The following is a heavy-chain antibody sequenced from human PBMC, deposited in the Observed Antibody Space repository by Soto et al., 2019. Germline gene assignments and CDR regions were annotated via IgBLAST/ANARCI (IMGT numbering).Heavy chain of an antibody. J-gene: IGHJ4*02. D-gene: IGHD5-12*01. CDR2: ISSDERTT. CDR3: VRGATEVTPGFDY. CDR1: GFTFSNHC. V-gene: IGHV3-74*01. Sequence: GSLRLSCAASGFTFSNHCMHWVRQVPGKGLVWLSRISSDERTTSYAESVKGRFTISRDNAKNTLYLHMNSLSADDTAVYYCVRGATEVTPGFDYWGQGALVTVSS.